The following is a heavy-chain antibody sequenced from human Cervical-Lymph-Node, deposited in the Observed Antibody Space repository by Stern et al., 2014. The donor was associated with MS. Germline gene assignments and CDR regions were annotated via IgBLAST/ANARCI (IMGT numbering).Heavy chain of an antibody. Sequence: VQLVESGPGLVKPSETLSLTCIVSGGSISSYYWTWIRQPPGKGLEWIGYISNSGSTNYNPSLKSRVTISADTSRNQFSLRLSSVTAADTAVYYCARHCSGGSCYRAHDYWGQGTLVTVSS. D-gene: IGHD2-15*01. J-gene: IGHJ4*02. CDR3: ARHCSGGSCYRAHDY. V-gene: IGHV4-59*08. CDR1: GGSISSYY. CDR2: ISNSGST.